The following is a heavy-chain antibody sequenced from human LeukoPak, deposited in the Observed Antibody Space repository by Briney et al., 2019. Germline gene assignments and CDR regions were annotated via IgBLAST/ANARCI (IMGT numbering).Heavy chain of an antibody. D-gene: IGHD3-10*01. CDR1: GFSFSNYW. CDR2: IKYDASEQ. Sequence: GGSLRLSCAASGFSFSNYWMNWVRQAPGKGLEWVANIKYDASEQYYVDSVKGRFTISRDNAKNSLYLQMNILRAEDTAVYYCARDSVRGRPLVAFDIWGQGTMVTVSS. CDR3: ARDSVRGRPLVAFDI. J-gene: IGHJ3*02. V-gene: IGHV3-7*01.